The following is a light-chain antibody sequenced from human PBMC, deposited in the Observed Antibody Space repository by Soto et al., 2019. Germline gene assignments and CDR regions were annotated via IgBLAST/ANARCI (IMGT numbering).Light chain of an antibody. CDR2: SSS. CDR3: QQYGRSPLT. Sequence: EIVLTQSPGTLSLSPGERATLSCRASQSVSSSYLAGYQQKPGQAPRLLIYSSSNRATGIPDRFSGSGSGTDFTLTISRLEPADFAVYYCQQYGRSPLTFGGGTKVDIK. CDR1: QSVSSSY. V-gene: IGKV3-20*01. J-gene: IGKJ4*01.